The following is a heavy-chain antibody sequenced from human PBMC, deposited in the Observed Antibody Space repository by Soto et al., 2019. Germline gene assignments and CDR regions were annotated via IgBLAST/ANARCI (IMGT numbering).Heavy chain of an antibody. Sequence: ASVKVSCKASGYPFTTYHLHWVRQAPGQGLEWMGIVYVTGTGTRSAQKLQGRLTMTRDRSTSTVYMELSSLRSEDTAVYYCARPEGYGSGSYYFDSWGQGTLVTVS. CDR2: VYVTGTGT. D-gene: IGHD3-10*01. J-gene: IGHJ4*02. V-gene: IGHV1-46*01. CDR3: ARPEGYGSGSYYFDS. CDR1: GYPFTTYH.